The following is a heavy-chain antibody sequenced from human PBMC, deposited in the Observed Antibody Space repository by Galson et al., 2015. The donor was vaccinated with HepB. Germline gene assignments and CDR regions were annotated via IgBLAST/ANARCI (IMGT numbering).Heavy chain of an antibody. CDR1: GFTFSSYS. CDR2: ISSSSSTK. CDR3: AREMELITMIVVPQGVGDAFDI. V-gene: IGHV3-48*01. J-gene: IGHJ3*02. Sequence: SLRLSCAASGFTFSSYSMNWVRQAPGKGLEWVSYISSSSSTKYYADSVKGRFTISRDNSKNTLYLQMNSLRAEDTAVYYCAREMELITMIVVPQGVGDAFDIWGQGTMVTVSS. D-gene: IGHD3-22*01.